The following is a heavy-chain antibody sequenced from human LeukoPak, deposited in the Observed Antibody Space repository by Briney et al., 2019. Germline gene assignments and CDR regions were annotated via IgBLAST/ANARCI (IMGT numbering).Heavy chain of an antibody. CDR1: GFTFSSYG. CDR3: ARSIAVASPFDY. D-gene: IGHD6-19*01. V-gene: IGHV3-21*01. CDR2: ISSNSSYI. Sequence: GGSLRLSCAASGFTFSSYGMNWVRQAPGKGLEWVSSISSNSSYIYYADSVKGRFTISRDNAKSSLYLQMNSLRAEDTAVYYCARSIAVASPFDYWGQGTLVTVSS. J-gene: IGHJ4*02.